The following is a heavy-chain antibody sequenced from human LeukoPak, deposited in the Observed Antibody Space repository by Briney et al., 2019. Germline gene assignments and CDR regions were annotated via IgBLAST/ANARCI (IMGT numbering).Heavy chain of an antibody. Sequence: ASVKVSCKASGGTFSSYAISWVQQAPGQGLEWMGGIIPIFGTANYAQKFQGRVTITADESTSTAYMELSSLRSEDTAVYYCARVLVPAAIRNNWFDPWGQGTLVTVSS. CDR3: ARVLVPAAIRNNWFDP. CDR1: GGTFSSYA. V-gene: IGHV1-69*13. CDR2: IIPIFGTA. D-gene: IGHD2-2*02. J-gene: IGHJ5*02.